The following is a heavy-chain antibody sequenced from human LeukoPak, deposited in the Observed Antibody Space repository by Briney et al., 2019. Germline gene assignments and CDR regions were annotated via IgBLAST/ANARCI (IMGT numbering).Heavy chain of an antibody. CDR2: IYTSGST. D-gene: IGHD3-10*01. V-gene: IGHV4-61*02. J-gene: IGHJ5*02. Sequence: SDTLSLTCTVSGGSISSGSYYWSWIRQPAGKGLEWIGRIYTSGSTNYNPSLKSRVTISVDTSKNQFSLKLSSVTAAATAVYYCARDRDYYGSGSPTHPNWFDPWGQGTLVTVSS. CDR3: ARDRDYYGSGSPTHPNWFDP. CDR1: GGSISSGSYY.